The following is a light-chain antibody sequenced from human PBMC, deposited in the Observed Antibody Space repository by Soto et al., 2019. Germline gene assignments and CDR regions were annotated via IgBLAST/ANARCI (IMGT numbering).Light chain of an antibody. CDR2: DVS. CDR1: SSDVGAFNY. V-gene: IGLV2-14*03. J-gene: IGLJ1*01. CDR3: ASYTTSSTYL. Sequence: QSVLTQPASVSGSPGQSIAISCTGTSSDVGAFNYVSWYQQHPGKAPKFMIFDVSSRPSGVSDRFSGSKSGNTASLTISGLQTEDEADYYCASYTTSSTYLFATGTKVTVL.